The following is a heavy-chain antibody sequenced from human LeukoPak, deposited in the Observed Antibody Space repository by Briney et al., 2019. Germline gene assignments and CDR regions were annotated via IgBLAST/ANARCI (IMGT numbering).Heavy chain of an antibody. D-gene: IGHD2-2*01. CDR3: ARRAVHISSTSYYYYYMEV. Sequence: SETLSLTCAVYGGSFSGYYWSWIRQPPGKGLEWIGEINHSGSTNYNPSLKSRVTISVDTSKNQFSLKLSSVTAADTAVYYCARRAVHISSTSYYYYYMEVWGKGTTVTISS. J-gene: IGHJ6*03. CDR2: INHSGST. V-gene: IGHV4-34*01. CDR1: GGSFSGYY.